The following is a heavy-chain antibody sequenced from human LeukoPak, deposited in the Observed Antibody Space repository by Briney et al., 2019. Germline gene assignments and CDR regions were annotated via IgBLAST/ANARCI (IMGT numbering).Heavy chain of an antibody. J-gene: IGHJ4*02. Sequence: GGSLRLSCAASGFTFSSYAMSWVRQAPGKGLEWVSVIYSGGSTYYADSVKGRFTISRDNSKNTLYLQMNSLRAEDTAVYYCAKDGRGGFWGQGTLVTVSS. V-gene: IGHV3-23*03. CDR2: IYSGGST. CDR3: AKDGRGGF. CDR1: GFTFSSYA. D-gene: IGHD3-16*01.